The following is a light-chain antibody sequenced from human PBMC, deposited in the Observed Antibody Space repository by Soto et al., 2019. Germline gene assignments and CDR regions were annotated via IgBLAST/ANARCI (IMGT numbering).Light chain of an antibody. CDR2: DAS. CDR1: QSVSSY. Sequence: EIVLTQSPATLSLSPGERGTLSCRASQSVSSYLAWYQQKPGQAPRLLIYDASNRATGIPARFSGGGSGTEFTLTITSLQSEDFAIYYCQQYHKWPPSTFGQGTKVDI. CDR3: QQYHKWPPST. V-gene: IGKV3-11*01. J-gene: IGKJ1*01.